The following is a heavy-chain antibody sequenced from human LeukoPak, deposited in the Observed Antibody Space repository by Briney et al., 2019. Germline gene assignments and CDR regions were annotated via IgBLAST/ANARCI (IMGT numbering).Heavy chain of an antibody. CDR3: ATGWGSFDF. J-gene: IGHJ4*02. Sequence: GGSLRLSCAASGFTFSNYWMTWVRQALGKGLQWVANIKDDGGEKHYVDSVKGRFTISRDDAKNSLYLQMNSLRAEDTAIYYCATGWGSFDFWGQGTLVTVSS. CDR1: GFTFSNYW. CDR2: IKDDGGEK. V-gene: IGHV3-7*01. D-gene: IGHD1-14*01.